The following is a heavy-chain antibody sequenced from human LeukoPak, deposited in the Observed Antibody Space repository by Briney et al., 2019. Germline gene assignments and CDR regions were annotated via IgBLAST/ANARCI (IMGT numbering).Heavy chain of an antibody. CDR3: AKRIAAPGPYFDL. CDR1: GYTFTGYY. CDR2: INPNSGGT. D-gene: IGHD6-13*01. V-gene: IGHV1-2*02. Sequence: ASVKVSCKASGYTFTGYYMHWVRQAPGQGLEWMGWINPNSGGTNYAQKFQGRVTMTRDTSISTAYMELSRLRTDDTAVYYCAKRIAAPGPYFDLWGQGTLVTVSS. J-gene: IGHJ4*02.